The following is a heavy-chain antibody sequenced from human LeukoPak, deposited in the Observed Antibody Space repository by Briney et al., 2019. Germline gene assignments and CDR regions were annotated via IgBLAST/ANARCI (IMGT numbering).Heavy chain of an antibody. V-gene: IGHV3-48*02. CDR1: GFTFSSYS. D-gene: IGHD2-21*01. Sequence: QSGGSLRLSCAASGFTFSSYSMNWVRHAPGKGLEWVSYISSSSSTISYADSVKGRFTVSRDNAKNSLYLQMNSLRDEDTAVYFCARGGYCGGATCYDYWGQGTLVTVSS. CDR2: ISSSSSTI. CDR3: ARGGYCGGATCYDY. J-gene: IGHJ4*02.